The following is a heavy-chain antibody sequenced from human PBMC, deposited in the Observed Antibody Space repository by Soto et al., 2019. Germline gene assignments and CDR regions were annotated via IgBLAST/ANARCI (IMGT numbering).Heavy chain of an antibody. CDR2: FDPEDGET. Sequence: ASVKVSCKVSGYTLTELSMHWVRQAPGKGLEWMGGFDPEDGETIYAQKFQGRVTMTEDTSTDTAYMELSSLRSEDTAVYYCATPSLYCGGDCYSPSHWFDPWGQGTLVTVSS. CDR3: ATPSLYCGGDCYSPSHWFDP. J-gene: IGHJ5*02. D-gene: IGHD2-21*02. V-gene: IGHV1-24*01. CDR1: GYTLTELS.